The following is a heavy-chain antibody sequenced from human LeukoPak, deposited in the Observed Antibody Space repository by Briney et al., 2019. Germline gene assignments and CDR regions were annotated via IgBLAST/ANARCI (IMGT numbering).Heavy chain of an antibody. J-gene: IGHJ4*02. CDR3: ASEDSGSYPY. V-gene: IGHV1-24*01. CDR2: FDPEDGET. Sequence: ASVKVSCKVSGYTLTELSMHWVRQAPGKGLEWMGGFDPEDGETIYAQKFQGRVTMTTDTSTSTAYMELRSLRSDDTAVYYCASEDSGSYPYWGQGTLVTVSS. CDR1: GYTLTELS. D-gene: IGHD1-26*01.